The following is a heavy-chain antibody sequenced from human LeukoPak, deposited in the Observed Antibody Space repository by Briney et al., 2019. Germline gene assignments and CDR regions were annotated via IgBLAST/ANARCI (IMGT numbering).Heavy chain of an antibody. CDR3: ARAPGRTAAMNY. V-gene: IGHV1-69*13. D-gene: IGHD2-2*01. CDR2: IIPIFGTA. J-gene: IGHJ4*02. Sequence: ASVKVSCKASGGTFSSYAISWVRQAPGQGLEWMGGIIPIFGTANYAQKFQGRVTITADESTSTAYMELSCLRSEDTAVYYCARAPGRTAAMNYWGQGTLVTVSS. CDR1: GGTFSSYA.